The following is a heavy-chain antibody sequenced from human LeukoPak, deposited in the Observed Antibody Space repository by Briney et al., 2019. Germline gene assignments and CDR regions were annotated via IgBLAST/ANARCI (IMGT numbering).Heavy chain of an antibody. Sequence: SQTLSLTCPVSGGSIIRCGYYWHCIRQPPEKALVWIGYISYSRNTFYIPALQSRVTISVDTPKNQVSLRLSSVTAADTAVYYCARGENYYDHSGSFGHWGQGTLVTVSS. CDR2: ISYSRNT. CDR3: ARGENYYDHSGSFGH. J-gene: IGHJ4*02. D-gene: IGHD3-22*01. V-gene: IGHV4-31*03. CDR1: GGSIIRCGYY.